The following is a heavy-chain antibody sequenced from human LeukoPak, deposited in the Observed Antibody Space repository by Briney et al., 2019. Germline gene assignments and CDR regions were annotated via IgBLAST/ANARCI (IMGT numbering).Heavy chain of an antibody. CDR3: ARSIEGDILTGYYTGDRFDP. V-gene: IGHV4-4*09. D-gene: IGHD3-9*01. J-gene: IGHJ5*02. CDR2: IYSSGSI. Sequence: SETLSLTCIVSGGSISSYYWSWIRQPPGKGLEWIGYIYSSGSINYNPSLKSRVTISVDTSKKQFSLKLSSVTAADTAVYYCARSIEGDILTGYYTGDRFDPWGQGTLVNVSS. CDR1: GGSISSYY.